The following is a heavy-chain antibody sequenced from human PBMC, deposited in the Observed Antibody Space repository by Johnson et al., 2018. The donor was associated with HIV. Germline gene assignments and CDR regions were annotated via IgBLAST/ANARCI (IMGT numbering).Heavy chain of an antibody. CDR3: AREGYYNFWSGADAFDI. J-gene: IGHJ3*02. D-gene: IGHD3-3*01. V-gene: IGHV3-30-3*01. CDR1: GFTFSSYA. Sequence: QEQLVESGGGVVQPGRSLRLSCAASGFTFSSYAMHWVRQAPGKGLEWVAVISYDGSNKYYADSVKGRFTISRDNSKNTLYLQMNSLRAEDTALYYCAREGYYNFWSGADAFDIWGQGTLVTVSS. CDR2: ISYDGSNK.